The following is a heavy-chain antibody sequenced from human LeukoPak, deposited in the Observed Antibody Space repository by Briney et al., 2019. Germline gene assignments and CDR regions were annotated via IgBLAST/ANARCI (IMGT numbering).Heavy chain of an antibody. V-gene: IGHV1-69*01. Sequence: SVKASCKASGGTFSSYAISWVRQAPGQGLEWMGGIIPIFGTANYAQKFQGRVTITADESTSTAYMELSSLRSEDTAVYYCASLSYGYSSAAGRNYWGQGTLVTVSS. D-gene: IGHD5-18*01. CDR3: ASLSYGYSSAAGRNY. CDR1: GGTFSSYA. CDR2: IIPIFGTA. J-gene: IGHJ4*02.